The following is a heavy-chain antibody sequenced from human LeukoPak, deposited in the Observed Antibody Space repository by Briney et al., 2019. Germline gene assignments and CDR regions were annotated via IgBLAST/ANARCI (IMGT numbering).Heavy chain of an antibody. CDR1: GYTFKSYG. CDR2: IRTYNGNT. J-gene: IGHJ4*02. D-gene: IGHD2-2*01. Sequence: GASVKVSCKASGYTFKSYGIAWVRQAPGQGLEWMGWIRTYNGNTYYAENFQGRVTMTTDTSTSTAYMELMSLTPDDTAMYYCARYLGYCATSSCFEFDYWGQGTLVPVSS. CDR3: ARYLGYCATSSCFEFDY. V-gene: IGHV1-18*01.